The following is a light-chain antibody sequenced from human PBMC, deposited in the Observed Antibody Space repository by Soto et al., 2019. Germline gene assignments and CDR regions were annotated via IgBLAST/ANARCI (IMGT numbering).Light chain of an antibody. J-gene: IGKJ2*01. CDR3: QHYDSSPPYT. Sequence: EIVLTQSPVTLSLSPGERATLSCRASRSFASSYLGWYQQKPGQAPRLLIYAASTRATGIPDRFSGSGSATDSTLTISRLEPEDSAVYYCQHYDSSPPYTFGQGTKLEIK. CDR1: RSFASSY. V-gene: IGKV3-20*01. CDR2: AAS.